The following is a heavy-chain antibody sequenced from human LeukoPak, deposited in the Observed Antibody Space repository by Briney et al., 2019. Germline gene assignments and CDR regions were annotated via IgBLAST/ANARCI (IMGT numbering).Heavy chain of an antibody. CDR2: IRSSGSTI. CDR3: ARVSTIFGVVQGYYFDY. CDR1: GFTFSDYY. D-gene: IGHD3-3*01. V-gene: IGHV3-11*04. Sequence: GGSLRLSCAASGFTFSDYYMSWIRQAPGKGLDWGSYIRSSGSTIYYADSVKGRFTISRDNAKNSLYLQMNSLRAEDTAVDYCARVSTIFGVVQGYYFDYWGQGTLVTVSS. J-gene: IGHJ4*02.